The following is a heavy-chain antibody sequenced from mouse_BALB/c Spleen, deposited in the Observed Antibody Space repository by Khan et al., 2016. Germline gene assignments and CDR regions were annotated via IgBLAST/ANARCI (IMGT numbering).Heavy chain of an antibody. D-gene: IGHD2-4*01. CDR1: GYSITSDYA. V-gene: IGHV3-2*02. CDR3: ARGDYDGTYYGMDY. CDR2: ITYSGST. Sequence: EVQLQESGPGLVKPSQSLSLTCTVTGYSITSDYAWNWIRQFPGNKLEWMGYITYSGSTSYNPSLQSRISITRATSKNQFFLQLNSVTTEDTATYDCARGDYDGTYYGMDYWGQGTSVTVSS. J-gene: IGHJ4*01.